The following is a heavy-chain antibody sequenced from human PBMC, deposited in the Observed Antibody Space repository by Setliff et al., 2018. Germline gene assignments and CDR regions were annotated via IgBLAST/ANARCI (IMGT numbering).Heavy chain of an antibody. Sequence: PSETLSLTCNVSGASVSSHYWDWIRQPPGKGLEWIGFISYSGATKYDPSLRSRVTMSVDTSKNQFSLKLRSVTAADTAMYCCAKGGTYRYFDYWGQGTLVTVSS. J-gene: IGHJ4*02. CDR3: AKGGTYRYFDY. CDR2: ISYSGAT. CDR1: GASVSSHY. V-gene: IGHV4-59*02.